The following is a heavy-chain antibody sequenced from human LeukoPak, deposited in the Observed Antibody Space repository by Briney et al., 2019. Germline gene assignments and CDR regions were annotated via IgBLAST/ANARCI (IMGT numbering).Heavy chain of an antibody. D-gene: IGHD3-10*01. V-gene: IGHV5-51*01. CDR1: GYSFTNYW. CDR2: IYPGDSDT. Sequence: GESLKISWEGSGYSFTNYWIAWVRQMPGKGLEWMGIIYPGDSDTRYSPSFQGQVTISADRSISTAYLQWSSLKASDTAMYYCARRDYGSGSYYFDYWGQGTLVTVSS. J-gene: IGHJ4*02. CDR3: ARRDYGSGSYYFDY.